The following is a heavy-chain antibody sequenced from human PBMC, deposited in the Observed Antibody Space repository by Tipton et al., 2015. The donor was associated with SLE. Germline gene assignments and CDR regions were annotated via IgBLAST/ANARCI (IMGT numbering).Heavy chain of an antibody. CDR1: GGSFSGYY. CDR3: ARHQITGNVIGYFQH. Sequence: TLSLTCAVYGGSFSGYYWSWIRQPPGKGLEWIGYIYYSGSTNYNPSLKSRVTISVDTSKNQFSLKLSSVTAADTAVYYCARHQITGNVIGYFQHWGQGTLVTV. D-gene: IGHD1-20*01. CDR2: IYYSGST. J-gene: IGHJ1*01. V-gene: IGHV4-59*01.